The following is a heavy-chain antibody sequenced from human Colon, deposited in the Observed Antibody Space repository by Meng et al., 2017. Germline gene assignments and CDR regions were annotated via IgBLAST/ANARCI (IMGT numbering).Heavy chain of an antibody. CDR3: ARVIYASGNMAHLDC. CDR2: IYHSGST. V-gene: IGHV4-4*02. CDR1: GDSIRSSNW. D-gene: IGHD3-10*01. Sequence: QAQPRESGPGLVKPSGTLSLTCAVSGDSIRSSNWWSWVRQPPGRGLEWIGEIYHSGSTNYNPSLKNRLSLTVDKSKNQFSLTLHSVTAADTAVYYCARVIYASGNMAHLDCWGQGTLVTVSS. J-gene: IGHJ4*02.